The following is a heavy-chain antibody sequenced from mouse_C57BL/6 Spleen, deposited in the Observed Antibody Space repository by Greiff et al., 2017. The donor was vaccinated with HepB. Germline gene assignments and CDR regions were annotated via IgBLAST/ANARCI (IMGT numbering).Heavy chain of an antibody. Sequence: VQLQRPGTELVKPGASVKLSCKASGYTFTSYWMHWVKQRPGQGLEWIGNINPSNGGTNYNKKFKSKATLTVDKSSSTAYLQLSSLTSEDSAVYYGARRGYYDYRRPYAMDYWGQGTSVTVSS. D-gene: IGHD2-4*01. CDR1: GYTFTSYW. CDR3: ARRGYYDYRRPYAMDY. J-gene: IGHJ4*01. V-gene: IGHV1-53*01. CDR2: INPSNGGT.